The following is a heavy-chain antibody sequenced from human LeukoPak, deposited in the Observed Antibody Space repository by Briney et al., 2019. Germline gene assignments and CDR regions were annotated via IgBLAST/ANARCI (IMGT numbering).Heavy chain of an antibody. Sequence: SETLSLTCTVSGGSISSFYWSWIRQPAGKGLEWIGRIYTGGSTNYNPSLKSRVTMSVDTSKNQFSLKLSSVSAADTAVYYCARGRGKWFGELSHFDYWGQGTLVTVSS. CDR2: IYTGGST. CDR3: ARGRGKWFGELSHFDY. D-gene: IGHD3-10*01. V-gene: IGHV4-4*07. J-gene: IGHJ4*02. CDR1: GGSISSFY.